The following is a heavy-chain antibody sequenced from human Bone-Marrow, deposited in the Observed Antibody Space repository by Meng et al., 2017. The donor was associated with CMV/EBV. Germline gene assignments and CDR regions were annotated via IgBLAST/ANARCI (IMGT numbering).Heavy chain of an antibody. CDR2: IYYSGST. CDR3: ARDQGDYYYYGMDV. V-gene: IGHV4-59*01. CDR1: GGSISSYY. J-gene: IGHJ6*02. Sequence: SETLSLTCTVSGGSISSYYWSWIRQPPGKGLEWIGYIYYSGSTNYNPSLKSRVTISVDTSKNQFSLKLSSVTAADTAVYYCARDQGDYYYYGMDVWGQGTTVTVS.